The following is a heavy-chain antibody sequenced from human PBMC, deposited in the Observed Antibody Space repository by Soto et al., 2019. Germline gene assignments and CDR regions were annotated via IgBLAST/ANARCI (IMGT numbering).Heavy chain of an antibody. CDR3: ARGAYYDFWSGYSKVYYYYGMDG. CDR1: GHTFTGYY. Sequence: GVSVKFSCRASGHTFTGYYMRWPRQAPGQGLAWMGLITPNSGGTNYAQKFQGRVTVTRDTSISTAYMELSRLRSDDTAVYYCARGAYYDFWSGYSKVYYYYGMDGWGQGTTVTVSS. J-gene: IGHJ6*02. CDR2: ITPNSGGT. D-gene: IGHD3-3*01. V-gene: IGHV1-2*02.